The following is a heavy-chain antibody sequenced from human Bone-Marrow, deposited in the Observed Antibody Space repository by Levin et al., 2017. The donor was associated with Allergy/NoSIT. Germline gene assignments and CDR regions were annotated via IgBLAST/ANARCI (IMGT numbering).Heavy chain of an antibody. CDR2: FSTSGHA. J-gene: IGHJ6*02. CDR3: ARFAPIEEGGTYHAIDA. V-gene: IGHV4-4*07. D-gene: IGHD6-13*01. Sequence: SETLSLTCTVSGASLSLHYWSWTRQSAGKGLEWIGRFSTSGHANYNPSLKSRVTMSGDPSKNLFSLKLTSVTAADTAVYSCARFAPIEEGGTYHAIDARGQGTTVTVSS. CDR1: GASLSLHY.